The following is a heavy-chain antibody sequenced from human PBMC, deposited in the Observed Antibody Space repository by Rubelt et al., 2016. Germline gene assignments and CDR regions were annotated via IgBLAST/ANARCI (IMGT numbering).Heavy chain of an antibody. Sequence: QVQLVQSGAEVKKPGASVKVSCKASGYTFTSYYMHWVRQAPGQGLEWMGWINAGNGNTKYSQKFQGRVTITADKSTSTAYMELSSLRSEDTAVYYWSRVSDPHRIAVAGTRGWYFDYWGQGTLVTVSS. J-gene: IGHJ4*02. CDR2: INAGNGNT. CDR1: GYTFTSYY. V-gene: IGHV1-3*01. D-gene: IGHD6-19*01. CDR3: SRVSDPHRIAVAGTRGWYFDY.